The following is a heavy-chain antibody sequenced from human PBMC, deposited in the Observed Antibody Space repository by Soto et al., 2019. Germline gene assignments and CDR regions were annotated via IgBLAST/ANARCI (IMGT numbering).Heavy chain of an antibody. D-gene: IGHD1-20*01. Sequence: ASVKVSCKASGGTFSSYAISWVRQAPGQGLEWMGGIIPIFGTANYAQKSQGRVTITADESTSTAYMELSSLRSEDTAVYYCARVITGTSNWFDPWGQGTLVTVSS. V-gene: IGHV1-69*13. CDR3: ARVITGTSNWFDP. CDR1: GGTFSSYA. CDR2: IIPIFGTA. J-gene: IGHJ5*02.